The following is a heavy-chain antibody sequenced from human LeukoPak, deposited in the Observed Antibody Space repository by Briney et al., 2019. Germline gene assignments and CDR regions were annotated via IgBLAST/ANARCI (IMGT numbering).Heavy chain of an antibody. CDR2: IRYDGSNK. J-gene: IGHJ3*02. CDR3: AKDGLGYCSSTSCYNTGAADAFGI. CDR1: GFTFSSYG. V-gene: IGHV3-30*02. Sequence: GGSLRLSCAASGFTFSSYGMHWVRQAPGKGLEWVAFIRYDGSNKYYADSVKGRFTISRDNSKNTLYLQMNSLRAEDTAVYYCAKDGLGYCSSTSCYNTGAADAFGIWGQGTMVTVSS. D-gene: IGHD2-2*02.